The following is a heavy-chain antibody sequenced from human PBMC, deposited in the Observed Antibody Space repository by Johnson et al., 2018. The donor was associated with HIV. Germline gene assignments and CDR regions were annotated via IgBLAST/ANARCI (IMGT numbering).Heavy chain of an antibody. CDR3: ARRSTESDAFDI. V-gene: IGHV3-20*04. D-gene: IGHD2-2*01. CDR2: INWNGGST. Sequence: MQLVESGGGLVKPGGSLRLSCAASGFTFSSYEMNWVRQAPGKGLEWVSGINWNGGSTGYADSVKGRFTISRDNAKNSLLLQMNSLRAEHTALYYCARRSTESDAFDIWGPGTVVIVSS. J-gene: IGHJ3*02. CDR1: GFTFSSYE.